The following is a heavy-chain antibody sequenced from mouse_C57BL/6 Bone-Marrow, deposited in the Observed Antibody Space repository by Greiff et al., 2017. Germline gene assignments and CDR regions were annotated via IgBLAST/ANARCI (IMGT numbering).Heavy chain of an antibody. D-gene: IGHD4-1*01. Sequence: QVQLQQSGAELARPGASVKLSCKASGYTFTSYGISWVKQRTGKGLEWIGQIYPGDGDTNYNGKFKGKATLTADKSSSTAYMQLSSLTSEDSAVYFCASSLGPFDYWGQGTTLTVSS. V-gene: IGHV1-81*01. CDR3: ASSLGPFDY. J-gene: IGHJ2*01. CDR1: GYTFTSYG. CDR2: IYPGDGDT.